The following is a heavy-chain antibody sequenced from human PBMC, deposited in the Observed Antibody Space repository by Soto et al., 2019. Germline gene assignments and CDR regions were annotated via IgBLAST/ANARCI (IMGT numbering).Heavy chain of an antibody. V-gene: IGHV4-59*01. D-gene: IGHD2-15*01. CDR3: ARGGDGGYCSGGSCYSSRDAFDI. Sequence: QVQLQESGPGLVKPSETLSLTCTVSGGSISSYYWSWIRQPPGKGLEWIGYIYYSGSTNYNPSLKGRVTISVDTSKNQFSLKLSSVTAADTAVYYCARGGDGGYCSGGSCYSSRDAFDIWGQGTMVTVSS. CDR1: GGSISSYY. CDR2: IYYSGST. J-gene: IGHJ3*02.